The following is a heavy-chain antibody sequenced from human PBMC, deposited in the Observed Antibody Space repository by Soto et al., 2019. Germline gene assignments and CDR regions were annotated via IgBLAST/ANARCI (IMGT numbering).Heavy chain of an antibody. D-gene: IGHD6-13*01. CDR3: AKGSSYYYYYGVDV. CDR2: IIDSGAST. Sequence: PGGSLRLSCAASGVTLSSWAMGGVRQAPGKGLEWVSDIIDSGASTYYADSVKGRFTISRDNSKSTLYLQMNSLRAEDTALYYCAKGSSYYYYYGVDVWGQGTTVTVSS. J-gene: IGHJ6*02. V-gene: IGHV3-23*01. CDR1: GVTLSSWA.